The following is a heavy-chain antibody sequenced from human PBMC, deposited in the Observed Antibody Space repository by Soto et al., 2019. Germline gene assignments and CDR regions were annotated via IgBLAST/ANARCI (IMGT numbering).Heavy chain of an antibody. CDR1: GGSFSGYY. D-gene: IGHD3-10*01. CDR2: INHSGST. J-gene: IGHJ4*02. CDR3: ARGRGGSPGTGQDY. Sequence: QVQLQQWGAGLLKPSETLSLTCSVYGGSFSGYYWIWIRQPPVKGLECIGEINHSGSTNYNPSLLTLVAISVYTSKNQFALKLSSVTAADTAVYYCARGRGGSPGTGQDYWGQGTLVTVSS. V-gene: IGHV4-34*01.